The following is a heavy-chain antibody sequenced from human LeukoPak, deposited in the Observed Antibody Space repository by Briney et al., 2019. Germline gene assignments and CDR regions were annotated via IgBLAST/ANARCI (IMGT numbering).Heavy chain of an antibody. CDR1: GFTFSLYN. J-gene: IGHJ1*01. CDR3: ARDEGLPAEYFQH. V-gene: IGHV3-21*01. CDR2: ISGSDNYI. D-gene: IGHD4-11*01. Sequence: GGSLRLSCVASGFTFSLYNMNWVRQAPGKGLEWVSSISGSDNYIFYADSVKGRFTISRDNAKNSLFLQMDSLSAEDTAVYYCARDEGLPAEYFQHWGQGTLVTVSS.